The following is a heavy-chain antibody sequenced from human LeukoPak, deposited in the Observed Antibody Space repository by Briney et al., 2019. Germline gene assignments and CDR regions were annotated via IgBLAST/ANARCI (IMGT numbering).Heavy chain of an antibody. D-gene: IGHD1-26*01. V-gene: IGHV3-30*03. CDR3: ARDEWELLPYDY. CDR2: ISYDGSNK. Sequence: GGSLRLSCAPSGFTFSSYSMKWVRQAPGKGREWVAVISYDGSNKYYAHSVKGRFTISRDNSKNTLYLQMNSLRAEDTAVYYCARDEWELLPYDYWGQGTLVTVSS. CDR1: GFTFSSYS. J-gene: IGHJ4*02.